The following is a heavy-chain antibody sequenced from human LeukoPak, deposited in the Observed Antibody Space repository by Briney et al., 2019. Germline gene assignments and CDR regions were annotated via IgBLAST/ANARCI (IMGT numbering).Heavy chain of an antibody. J-gene: IGHJ2*01. CDR3: ARAPSSSWYEGYFDF. CDR1: GFTFSSYA. CDR2: ISYDGSNK. V-gene: IGHV3-30-3*01. D-gene: IGHD6-13*01. Sequence: GGSLRLSCAASGFTFSSYAMHWVRQAPGKGLEWVAVISYDGSNKYYADSVKGRFTISRDNSKNTLYQQMNSLRAEDTAVYYCARAPSSSWYEGYFDFWGRGTLVTVSS.